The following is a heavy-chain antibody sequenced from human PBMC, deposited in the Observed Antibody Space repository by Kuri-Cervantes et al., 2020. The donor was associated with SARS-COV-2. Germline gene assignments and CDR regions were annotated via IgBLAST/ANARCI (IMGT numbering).Heavy chain of an antibody. Sequence: ASVKVSCKASGYTFTSYDINWVRQATGQGLEWMGMINPSGGSTSHAQKFQGRVTMTRDTSTSTVYMELRSLRSDDTAVYYCARATPMIVVVTAAFDIWGQGTMVTVSS. D-gene: IGHD3-22*01. CDR3: ARATPMIVVVTAAFDI. CDR2: INPSGGST. V-gene: IGHV1-46*01. CDR1: GYTFTSYD. J-gene: IGHJ3*02.